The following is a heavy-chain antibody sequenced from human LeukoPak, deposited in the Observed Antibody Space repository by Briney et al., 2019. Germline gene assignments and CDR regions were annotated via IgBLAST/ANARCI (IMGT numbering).Heavy chain of an antibody. CDR3: ARDYYDFWSGRQGHYYYYYMDV. D-gene: IGHD3-3*01. CDR2: INWNGGST. Sequence: GGSLRLSCAASGFTFDDYGMSWVRQAPGKGLEWVSGINWNGGSTGYADSVKGRFTISRDNAKNSLYLQMNSLRAEDTALYYCARDYYDFWSGRQGHYYYYYMDVWGKGTTVTVSS. J-gene: IGHJ6*03. V-gene: IGHV3-20*04. CDR1: GFTFDDYG.